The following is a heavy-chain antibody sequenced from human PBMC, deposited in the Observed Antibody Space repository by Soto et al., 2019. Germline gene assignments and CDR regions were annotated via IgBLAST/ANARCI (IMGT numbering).Heavy chain of an antibody. Sequence: SETLSLTCAVYGGSFSGYYWSWIRQPPGKGLEWIGEINHSGSTNYNPSLKSRVTISVDTSKNQFSLKLSSVTAADTAVYYCAGYLGATIFFAFDYWGQGTLVTVSS. J-gene: IGHJ4*02. CDR1: GGSFSGYY. D-gene: IGHD1-26*01. CDR2: INHSGST. CDR3: AGYLGATIFFAFDY. V-gene: IGHV4-34*01.